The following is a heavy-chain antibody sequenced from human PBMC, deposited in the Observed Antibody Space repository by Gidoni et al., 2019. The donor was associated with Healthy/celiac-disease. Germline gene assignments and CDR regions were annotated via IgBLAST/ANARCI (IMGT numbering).Heavy chain of an antibody. CDR2: SNHSGST. CDR3: ARVRLYCTGGVCYDRFDY. D-gene: IGHD2-8*02. V-gene: IGHV4-34*01. Sequence: QVQLQQWGAGLLKPSETLSLTCAVYGGSFSGYYWSWIRQPPGKGLEWIGESNHSGSTNSNPSLKSRVTISVDTSKNQFSLKLSSVTAADTAVYYCARVRLYCTGGVCYDRFDYWGQGTLVTVSS. J-gene: IGHJ4*02. CDR1: GGSFSGYY.